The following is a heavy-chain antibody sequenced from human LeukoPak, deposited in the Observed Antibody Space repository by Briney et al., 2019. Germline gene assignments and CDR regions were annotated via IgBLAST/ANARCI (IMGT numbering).Heavy chain of an antibody. CDR3: ARDLPPLKTLRYFDWLRGDYFDY. CDR1: GGTFSSYA. D-gene: IGHD3-9*01. CDR2: IIPIFGTA. V-gene: IGHV1-69*13. Sequence: SVKVSCKASGGTFSSYAVSWVRQAPGQGLEWMGGIIPIFGTANYAQKFQGRVTITADESTSTAYMELSRLRSDDTAVYYCARDLPPLKTLRYFDWLRGDYFDYWGQGTLVTVSS. J-gene: IGHJ4*02.